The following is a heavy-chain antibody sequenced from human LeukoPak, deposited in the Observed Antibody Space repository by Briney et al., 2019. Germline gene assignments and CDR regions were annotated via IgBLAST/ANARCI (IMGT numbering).Heavy chain of an antibody. CDR2: IYYSGST. D-gene: IGHD5-24*01. CDR1: GGSISSSSYY. Sequence: KTSETLPLTCTVSGGSISSSSYYWGWIRQPPGKGLEWIGSIYYSGSTYYNPSLKSRVTISVDTSKNQFSLKLSSVTAADTAMYYCARHWVETTTPYCFDYWGQGTLVTVSS. CDR3: ARHWVETTTPYCFDY. J-gene: IGHJ4*02. V-gene: IGHV4-39*01.